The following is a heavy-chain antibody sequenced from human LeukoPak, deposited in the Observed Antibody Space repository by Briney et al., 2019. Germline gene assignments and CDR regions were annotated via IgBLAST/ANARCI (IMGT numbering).Heavy chain of an antibody. J-gene: IGHJ6*02. CDR1: GGSISSGGYS. V-gene: IGHV4-30-2*01. CDR3: ARGYYYGMDV. CDR2: IYHSGST. Sequence: PSETLSLTCAVSGGSISSGGYSWSWIRQPPGKGLEWIGYIYHSGSTHYNPSLKSRVTISVDRSKNQFSLKLSSVTAADTAVYYCARGYYYGMDVWGQGTTVTVSS.